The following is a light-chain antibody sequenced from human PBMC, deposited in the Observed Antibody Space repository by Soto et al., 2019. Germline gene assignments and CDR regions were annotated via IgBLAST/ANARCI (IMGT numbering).Light chain of an antibody. CDR3: CSYAGSSTYV. CDR2: EVS. V-gene: IGLV2-23*02. Sequence: HSVRNQRASVSGSPGQSITISCTGTSSDVGSYNLVSWYQQHPAKAPKVMIYEVSKRPSGVPNRFSGSKSGSTASLTISGLQAEDEADYYCCSYAGSSTYVFGTGTKVTVL. J-gene: IGLJ1*01. CDR1: SSDVGSYNL.